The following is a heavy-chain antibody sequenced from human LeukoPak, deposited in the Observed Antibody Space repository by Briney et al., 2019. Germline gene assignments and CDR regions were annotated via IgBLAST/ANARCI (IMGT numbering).Heavy chain of an antibody. D-gene: IGHD3-3*01. V-gene: IGHV1-69*05. CDR2: IIPIFGTA. Sequence: ASVKVSCKASGGTFSSYAISWVRQAPGQGLEWMGGIIPIFGTANYAQKFQGRVTITTDESTSTAYMELSSLRSEDTAVYYCARGPPPLEWFFGYYMDVWGKGTTVTVSS. CDR3: ARGPPPLEWFFGYYMDV. CDR1: GGTFSSYA. J-gene: IGHJ6*03.